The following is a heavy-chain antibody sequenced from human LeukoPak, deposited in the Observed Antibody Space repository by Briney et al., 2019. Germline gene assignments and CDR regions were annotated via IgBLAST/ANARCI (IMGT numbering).Heavy chain of an antibody. Sequence: SETLSLTCTVSGGSISSSSYYWGWIRQPPGTGLEWIGRIYTSGSTNYNPSPKSRVTISVDTSKNQFSLKLSSVTAADTAVYYCARLRQQLAIFGYYYYMDVWGKGTTVTISS. CDR1: GGSISSSSYY. CDR3: ARLRQQLAIFGYYYYMDV. CDR2: IYTSGST. D-gene: IGHD6-13*01. V-gene: IGHV4-39*07. J-gene: IGHJ6*03.